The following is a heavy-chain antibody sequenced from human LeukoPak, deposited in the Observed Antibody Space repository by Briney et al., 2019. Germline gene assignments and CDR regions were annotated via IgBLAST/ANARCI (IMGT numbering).Heavy chain of an antibody. Sequence: GGSLRLSCAASGFTFSSYSMNWVRQAPGKGLEWVSSISSSSSYICYADSVKGRFTISRDSAKNSLYLQMNSLRAEDTAVYYCALLGGNYSNKFDYWGQGTLVTVSS. CDR1: GFTFSSYS. D-gene: IGHD4-11*01. V-gene: IGHV3-21*01. CDR2: ISSSSSYI. CDR3: ALLGGNYSNKFDY. J-gene: IGHJ4*02.